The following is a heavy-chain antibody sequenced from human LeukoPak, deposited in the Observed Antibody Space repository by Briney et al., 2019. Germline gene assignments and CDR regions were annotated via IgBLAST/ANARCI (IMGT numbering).Heavy chain of an antibody. J-gene: IGHJ5*02. Sequence: KTSETLSLTCAVYGGSFSGYYWSWIRQPPGKGLEWIGEINHSGSTNYNPSLKSRVTISVDTSKNQFSLKLSSVTAADTAVYYCARARDNWFDPWGQGTLVTVSS. CDR1: GGSFSGYY. CDR3: ARARDNWFDP. CDR2: INHSGST. V-gene: IGHV4-34*01.